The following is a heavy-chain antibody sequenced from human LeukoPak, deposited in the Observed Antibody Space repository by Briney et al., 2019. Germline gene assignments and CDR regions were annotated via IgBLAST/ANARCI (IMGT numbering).Heavy chain of an antibody. Sequence: ASVKVSCKASGYTFTDHYMHWVRQAPGQGLEWMGWINPNSGGTNYAQKFQGRVTMTRDTSISTAYMELSRLRSDDTAVYYCARDSSGWYSLFDYWGQGTLVTVSS. V-gene: IGHV1-2*02. CDR1: GYTFTDHY. J-gene: IGHJ4*02. D-gene: IGHD6-19*01. CDR3: ARDSSGWYSLFDY. CDR2: INPNSGGT.